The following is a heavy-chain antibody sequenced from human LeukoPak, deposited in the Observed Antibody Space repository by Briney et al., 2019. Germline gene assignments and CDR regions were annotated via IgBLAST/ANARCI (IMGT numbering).Heavy chain of an antibody. J-gene: IGHJ4*02. CDR3: ARDTSAGPYCSGGSCFPFDY. CDR1: GYTFTGYY. V-gene: IGHV1-18*04. CDR2: ISAYNGNT. D-gene: IGHD2-15*01. Sequence: ASVKVSCKASGYTFTGYYLHWVRQAPGQGLEWMGWISAYNGNTNYAQKLQGRVTMTTDTSTSTAYMELRSLRSDDTAVYYCARDTSAGPYCSGGSCFPFDYWGQGTLVTVSS.